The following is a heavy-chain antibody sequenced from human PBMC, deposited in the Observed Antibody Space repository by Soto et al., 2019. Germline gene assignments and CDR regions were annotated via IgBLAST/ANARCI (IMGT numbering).Heavy chain of an antibody. J-gene: IGHJ4*02. V-gene: IGHV3-30*18. D-gene: IGHD6-19*01. Sequence: QVQLVESGGGVVQPGRSLRLSCAASGFTFTSHGMHWVRQAPGKGLDWVAAISSTGSNQYYADSVKGRFTISRSDSTNTLYLEMKGLRVEDTAIYYCAKVSASTSGWYGSGWGTFDSWGQGTLVTVSS. CDR1: GFTFTSHG. CDR2: ISSTGSNQ. CDR3: AKVSASTSGWYGSGWGTFDS.